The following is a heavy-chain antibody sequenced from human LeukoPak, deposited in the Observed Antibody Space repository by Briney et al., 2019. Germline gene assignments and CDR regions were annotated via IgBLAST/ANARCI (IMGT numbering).Heavy chain of an antibody. Sequence: PSETVSLTCGVCGGSITSTNYCTWVRQPPGQGLEWIGEVNLQGSTNYNPSLMGRVAISVDMSENHIFLQLTSVTAADTAVYYCAREGGPYRPLDYSGQGALVTVSS. CDR2: VNLQGST. J-gene: IGHJ4*02. V-gene: IGHV4-4*02. CDR3: AREGGPYRPLDY. CDR1: GGSITSTNY.